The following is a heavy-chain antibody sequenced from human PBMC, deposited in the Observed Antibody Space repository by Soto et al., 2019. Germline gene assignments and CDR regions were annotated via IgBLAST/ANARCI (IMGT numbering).Heavy chain of an antibody. V-gene: IGHV1-46*01. Sequence: QVQLVQSGAEVKKPGASVEVSCKASGYTFTTYYIHWVRHAPGQGLEWMRVINPGGVSTKYAQKFQDRVTMTSDTTTSTVYMDLSSLRSEDTAVYCCARGGNGDNVGYWYFDLWGRGTLVTVSP. J-gene: IGHJ2*01. D-gene: IGHD4-17*01. CDR1: GYTFTTYY. CDR2: INPGGVST. CDR3: ARGGNGDNVGYWYFDL.